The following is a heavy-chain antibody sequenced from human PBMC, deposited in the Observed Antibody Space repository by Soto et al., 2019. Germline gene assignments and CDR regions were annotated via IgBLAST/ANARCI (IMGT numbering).Heavy chain of an antibody. V-gene: IGHV4-31*03. Sequence: SETLSLTCTVSGGSSSSGGSYWSWIRQRPGKGLEWIGYTYYSGSTYYNPSLKSRVTISVDTSKNQFSLKLSSVTAADTAVYYCARDGYDSSPYGVDVWGQGTTVTVSS. CDR1: GGSSSSGGSY. CDR2: TYYSGST. CDR3: ARDGYDSSPYGVDV. J-gene: IGHJ6*02. D-gene: IGHD3-22*01.